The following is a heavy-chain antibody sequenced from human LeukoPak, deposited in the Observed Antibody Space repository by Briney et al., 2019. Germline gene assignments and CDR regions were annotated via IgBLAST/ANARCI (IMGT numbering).Heavy chain of an antibody. CDR2: ISDSGGST. CDR3: AKDRTVTMFSDDAFDI. CDR1: GFPFRSYA. V-gene: IGHV3-23*01. Sequence: GGSLRLSCAASGFPFRSYAMSWVRQAPGKGVEWVSSISDSGGSTYYADSVNGRLTISRDNSKNTLYLQMNSLRAEDTAVYYWAKDRTVTMFSDDAFDIWGQGTMVTVSS. J-gene: IGHJ3*02. D-gene: IGHD4-17*01.